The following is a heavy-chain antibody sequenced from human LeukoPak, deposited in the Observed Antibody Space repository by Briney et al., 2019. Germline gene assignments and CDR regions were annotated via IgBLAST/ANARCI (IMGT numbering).Heavy chain of an antibody. Sequence: GGSLRLSCAASGFTFNTYNMNWVRQAPGKGLEWVSSISSSSSSYIYYADSVKGRFTISRDNAKNSLYLQMNSLRAEDTAAYYCAREGRKSRGVDIVRKKETGYYYYMDVWGKGTTVTVSS. CDR3: AREGRKSRGVDIVRKKETGYYYYMDV. J-gene: IGHJ6*03. CDR1: GFTFNTYN. CDR2: ISSSSSSYI. V-gene: IGHV3-21*01. D-gene: IGHD2-15*01.